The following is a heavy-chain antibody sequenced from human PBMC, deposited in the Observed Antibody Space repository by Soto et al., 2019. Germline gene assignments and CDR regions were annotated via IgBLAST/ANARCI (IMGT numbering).Heavy chain of an antibody. CDR3: ARATRSGIAVAGTRGAFDI. D-gene: IGHD6-19*01. Sequence: ASVKVSCKASGGTFSSYTISWVRQAPGQGLEWMGRIIPILGIANYAQKFQGRVTINADTSTGTACMELSSLRSEDTAVYYCARATRSGIAVAGTRGAFDIWGQGTMVTVSS. V-gene: IGHV1-69*02. CDR1: GGTFSSYT. J-gene: IGHJ3*02. CDR2: IIPILGIA.